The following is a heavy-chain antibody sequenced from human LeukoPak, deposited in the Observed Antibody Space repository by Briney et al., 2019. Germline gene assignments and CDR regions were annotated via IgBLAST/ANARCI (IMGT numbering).Heavy chain of an antibody. CDR2: IYYDGST. CDR3: ARQGASALRNFDP. J-gene: IGHJ5*02. Sequence: SETLSLTCTVSGGSISDSSYFWAWVRQPPGEGLEWVGTIYYDGSTYYNPSLKSRVTISVYTSKNQFSLRLSSVTAADTALYYCARQGASALRNFDPWGQGTLVTVSS. D-gene: IGHD3-16*01. CDR1: GGSISDSSYF. V-gene: IGHV4-39*01.